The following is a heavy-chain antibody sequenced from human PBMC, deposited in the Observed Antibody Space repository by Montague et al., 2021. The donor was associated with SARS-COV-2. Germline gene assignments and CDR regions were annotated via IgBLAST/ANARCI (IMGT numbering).Heavy chain of an antibody. V-gene: IGHV4-39*06. CDR1: GGSISSSSYY. CDR2: IYCSGST. CDR3: VREQADIVLVVYVDGAVDI. J-gene: IGHJ3*02. D-gene: IGHD2-8*02. Sequence: SETLSLTCTVYGGSISSSSYYWGWIRQPPGKGLDGNGSIYCSGSTYYNPSLKSRVTISVDTSKNQFTLKLSTVTAAATDVYYCVREQADIVLVVYVDGAVDIWGQGTMVTVSS.